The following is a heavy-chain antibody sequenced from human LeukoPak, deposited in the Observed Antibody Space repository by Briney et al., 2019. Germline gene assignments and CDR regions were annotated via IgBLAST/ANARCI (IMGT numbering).Heavy chain of an antibody. J-gene: IGHJ4*02. V-gene: IGHV3-23*01. D-gene: IGHD6-19*01. CDR2: ISGSGGST. CDR3: AKDRLAVAGTGEFDY. Sequence: GGSLRLSCAASGFTFSSYSMNWVRQAPGKGLEWVSAISGSGGSTYYADSVKGRFTISRDNSKNTLYLQMNSLRAEDTAVYYCAKDRLAVAGTGEFDYWGQGTLVTVSS. CDR1: GFTFSSYS.